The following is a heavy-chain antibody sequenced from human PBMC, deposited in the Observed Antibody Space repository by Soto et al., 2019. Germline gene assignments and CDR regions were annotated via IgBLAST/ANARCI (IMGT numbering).Heavy chain of an antibody. Sequence: QVQLQESGPGLVKPSETLSLTCTVSSGSISSYYWNWIRQPPGKGLEWIGSIYYSGNTNYSPSLKSRVTISVDTSRKQFSLKLTSVTAADTAMYYCAGGYCSSTSCYEFDYWGQGTLVTVSS. J-gene: IGHJ4*02. D-gene: IGHD2-2*01. CDR1: SGSISSYY. V-gene: IGHV4-59*01. CDR2: IYYSGNT. CDR3: AGGYCSSTSCYEFDY.